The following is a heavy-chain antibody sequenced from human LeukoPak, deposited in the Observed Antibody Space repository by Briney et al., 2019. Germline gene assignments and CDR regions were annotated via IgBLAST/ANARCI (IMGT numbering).Heavy chain of an antibody. CDR1: GGSFSGYY. J-gene: IGHJ4*02. CDR3: ARKPTRIAARTGTFDY. V-gene: IGHV4-34*01. CDR2: INHSGST. Sequence: SETLSLTCAVYGGSFSGYYWSWIRQPPGKGLEWIGEINHSGSTNYNPSLKSRVTISVDTSKNQFTLKLSSVTAADTAVYYCARKPTRIAARTGTFDYWGQGTLVTVSS. D-gene: IGHD6-6*01.